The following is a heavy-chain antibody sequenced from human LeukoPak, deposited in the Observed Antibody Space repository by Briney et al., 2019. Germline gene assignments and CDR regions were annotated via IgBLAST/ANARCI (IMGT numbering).Heavy chain of an antibody. CDR1: GFTFSSYG. Sequence: TGGSLRLSCAASGFTFSSYGMSWVRQAPGKGLEWVSAISGSGGSTYYADSVKGRFTISRDNAKKSLYLQVNSLRAEDTAVYYCARGDGYNSYYFDYWGQGTLVTASS. CDR2: ISGSGGST. CDR3: ARGDGYNSYYFDY. D-gene: IGHD5-24*01. V-gene: IGHV3-23*01. J-gene: IGHJ4*02.